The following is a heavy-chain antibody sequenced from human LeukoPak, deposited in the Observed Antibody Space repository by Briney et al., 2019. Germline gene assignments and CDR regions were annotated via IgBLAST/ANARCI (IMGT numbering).Heavy chain of an antibody. J-gene: IGHJ4*02. CDR3: ARALCSSTSCSQYYFDY. Sequence: GGSLRLSCAASGFTFSSYWMHWVRQAPGKGLVWVSRINTDGSSTSYADSVKGRFTISRDNAKNTLYLQMNSLRAEDTAVYYCARALCSSTSCSQYYFDYWGQGTLVTVSS. V-gene: IGHV3-74*01. CDR1: GFTFSSYW. D-gene: IGHD2-2*01. CDR2: INTDGSST.